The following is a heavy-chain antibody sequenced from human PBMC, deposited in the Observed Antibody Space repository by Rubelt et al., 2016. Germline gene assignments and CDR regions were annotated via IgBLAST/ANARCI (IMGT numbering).Heavy chain of an antibody. CDR2: INHSGST. CDR1: GGSFSGYY. D-gene: IGHD1-26*01. CDR3: ARGTYSGTYYMYFDY. V-gene: IGHV4-34*01. Sequence: QVQLQQWGAGLLKPSETLSLTCAVYGGSFSGYYWSWIRQPPGKGLEWTGEINHSGSTNYNPSLKRRVSISVDTSKNQFSLGLSSVTTADAAVYYCARGTYSGTYYMYFDYWGQGTLVTVSS. J-gene: IGHJ4*02.